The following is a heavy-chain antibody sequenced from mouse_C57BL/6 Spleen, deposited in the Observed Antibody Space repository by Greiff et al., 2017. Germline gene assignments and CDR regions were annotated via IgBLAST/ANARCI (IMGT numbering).Heavy chain of an antibody. Sequence: EVKVVESGGGLVKPGGSLKLSCAASGFTFSSYAMSWVRQTPEKRLEWVATISDGGSYTYYPDNVKGRFTISRDNAKNNLYLQMSHLKSEDTAMYYCATLYYSNPYFDYWGQGTTLTVSS. D-gene: IGHD2-5*01. J-gene: IGHJ2*01. V-gene: IGHV5-4*03. CDR1: GFTFSSYA. CDR3: ATLYYSNPYFDY. CDR2: ISDGGSYT.